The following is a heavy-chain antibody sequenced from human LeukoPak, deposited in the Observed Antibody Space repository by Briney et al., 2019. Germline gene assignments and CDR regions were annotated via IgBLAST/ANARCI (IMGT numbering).Heavy chain of an antibody. Sequence: SETLSLTCTVSGGSISGGSYYWSWIRQPAGKGLEWIGRIYTSGSTNYNPSLKSRVTISVDTSKNQFSLKLSSVTAADTAVYYCARADYDFWSGRGWYFDLWGRGTLVTVSS. CDR3: ARADYDFWSGRGWYFDL. CDR2: IYTSGST. D-gene: IGHD3-3*01. V-gene: IGHV4-61*02. CDR1: GGSISGGSYY. J-gene: IGHJ2*01.